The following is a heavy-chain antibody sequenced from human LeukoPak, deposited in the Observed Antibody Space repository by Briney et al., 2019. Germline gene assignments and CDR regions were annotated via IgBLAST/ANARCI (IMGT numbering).Heavy chain of an antibody. CDR3: ARRQCSSTSCYYYYYMDV. J-gene: IGHJ6*03. CDR2: IYISGST. V-gene: IGHV4-61*02. Sequence: PSQTLSLTCNVSGGSISSGIYSWSWVRQPAGKGLEWIGRIYISGSTNYNPSLKSRVTISLDTSKNQFSLKLSPVTAADTAVYYCARRQCSSTSCYYYYYMDVWGKGTTVTISS. D-gene: IGHD2-2*01. CDR1: GGSISSGIYS.